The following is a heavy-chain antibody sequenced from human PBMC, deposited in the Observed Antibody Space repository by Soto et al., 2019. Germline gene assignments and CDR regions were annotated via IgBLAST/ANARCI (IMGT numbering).Heavy chain of an antibody. CDR3: AKRSRDQRDGSGYYSQFDY. V-gene: IGHV3-23*01. CDR1: GFTFSSYA. Sequence: EVQLLESGGGLVQPGGSLRLSCAASGFTFSSYAMSWVRQAPGKGLEWVSAISGSGAATYYADSVKGRFTISRDNSKTTVYLQMNTLRAEDTAVYCCAKRSRDQRDGSGYYSQFDYWGQGTLVTVSS. CDR2: ISGSGAAT. D-gene: IGHD3-22*01. J-gene: IGHJ4*02.